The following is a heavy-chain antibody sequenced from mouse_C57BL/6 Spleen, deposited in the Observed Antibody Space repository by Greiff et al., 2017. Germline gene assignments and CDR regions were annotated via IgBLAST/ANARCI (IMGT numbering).Heavy chain of an antibody. D-gene: IGHD4-1*01. V-gene: IGHV10-1*01. CDR3: VRTGMDY. CDR2: IRSKSNNYAT. Sequence: GGGLVQPKGSLKLSCAASGFSFNTYAMNWVRQAPGKGLEWVARIRSKSNNYATYYADSVKDRFTISRDDSESMLYLQMNNLKTEETAMYYCVRTGMDYWGQGTSVTVSS. CDR1: GFSFNTYA. J-gene: IGHJ4*01.